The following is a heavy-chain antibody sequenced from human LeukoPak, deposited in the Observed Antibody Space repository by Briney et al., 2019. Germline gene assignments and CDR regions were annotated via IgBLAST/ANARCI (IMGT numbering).Heavy chain of an antibody. CDR3: ARSDPAIGSRIAAAGSFDY. V-gene: IGHV1-18*01. CDR1: GYTFTSYG. J-gene: IGHJ4*02. Sequence: ASVKVSCKASGYTFTSYGISWVRQAPGQGLEWMGWISAYNGNTNYAQKLQGRVTVTTDTSTSTAYMELRSLRSDDTAVYYCARSDPAIGSRIAAAGSFDYWGQGTLVTVSS. D-gene: IGHD6-13*01. CDR2: ISAYNGNT.